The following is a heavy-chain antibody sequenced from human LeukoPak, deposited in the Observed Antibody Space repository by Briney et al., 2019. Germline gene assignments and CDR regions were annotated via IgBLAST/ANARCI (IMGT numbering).Heavy chain of an antibody. D-gene: IGHD5-12*01. CDR2: ISGSGGST. CDR3: AKSADIVATIDY. CDR1: GFTVSSSY. V-gene: IGHV3-23*01. J-gene: IGHJ4*02. Sequence: GGSLRLSCAASGFTVSSSYMSWVRQAPGKGLEWVSAISGSGGSTYYADSVKGRFTISRDNSKNTLYLQMNSLRAEDTAVYYCAKSADIVATIDYWGQGTLVTVSS.